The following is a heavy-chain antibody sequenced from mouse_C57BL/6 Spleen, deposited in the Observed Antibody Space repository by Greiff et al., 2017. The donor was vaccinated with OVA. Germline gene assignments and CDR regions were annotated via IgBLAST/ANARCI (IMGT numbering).Heavy chain of an antibody. J-gene: IGHJ4*01. D-gene: IGHD4-1*01. CDR3: AELGKDAMDY. CDR1: GYAFSSSW. V-gene: IGHV1-82*01. Sequence: QVQLKQSGPELVKPGASVKISCKASGYAFSSSWMNWVKQRPGQGLEWIGRIYPGDGDTNYNGKFKGKATLTADKSSSTAYMQLSSLTSEDSAVYFCAELGKDAMDYWGQGTSVTVSS. CDR2: IYPGDGDT.